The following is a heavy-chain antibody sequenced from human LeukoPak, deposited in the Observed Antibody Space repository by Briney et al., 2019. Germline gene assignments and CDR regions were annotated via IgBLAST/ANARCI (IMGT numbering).Heavy chain of an antibody. V-gene: IGHV4-39*01. CDR3: ARRGTAMGLFDY. CDR1: GGSISSSSYY. D-gene: IGHD5-18*01. CDR2: IYYSGST. J-gene: IGHJ4*02. Sequence: SETLSLTCTVSGGSISSSSYYWGWIRQPPGKGLEWIGSIYYSGSTYYNPSLKSRVTISVDTSKNQFSLKLISVTAADTAVYYCARRGTAMGLFDYWGQGTLVTVSS.